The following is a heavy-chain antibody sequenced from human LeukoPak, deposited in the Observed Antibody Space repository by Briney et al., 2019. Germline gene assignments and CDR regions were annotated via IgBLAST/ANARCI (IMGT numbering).Heavy chain of an antibody. CDR2: NYYSGST. Sequence: SETLSLTCTVSGGPISTYYWSWIRQPPGKGLEWIGYNYYSGSTSYSPSLKSRVTISVDTSKNQFSLKLSSVAAADTAVYYCARHAAHRNFDYWGQGTLVTVSS. J-gene: IGHJ4*02. D-gene: IGHD6-25*01. V-gene: IGHV4-59*08. CDR3: ARHAAHRNFDY. CDR1: GGPISTYY.